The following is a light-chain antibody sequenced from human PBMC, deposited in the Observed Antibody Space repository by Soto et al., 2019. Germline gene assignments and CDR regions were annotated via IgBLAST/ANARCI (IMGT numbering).Light chain of an antibody. J-gene: IGKJ1*01. CDR1: QSVSSN. CDR3: QQYNNWPWT. V-gene: IGKV3-15*01. Sequence: IVMTQSPATLSMSPGARANLSCRASQSVSSNLAWYKQKPGQAPRLLIYGASTRATGIPARFSGSGSGADFTLTISSLKSEDFAAYYCQQYNNWPWTFGQGTKVDIK. CDR2: GAS.